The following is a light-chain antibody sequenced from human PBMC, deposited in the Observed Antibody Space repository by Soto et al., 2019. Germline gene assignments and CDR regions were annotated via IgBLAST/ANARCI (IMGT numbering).Light chain of an antibody. J-gene: IGKJ1*01. Sequence: EIVLTQSPGTLSLSPGERATLSCRASQSVSSSYLAWYQQKPGQAPRLLIYGPSSRATGIPDRFSGSGSGTDFTLTISRWEPEDFAVYYCQQYGSSGWTFGQGTKVEIK. CDR3: QQYGSSGWT. CDR2: GPS. CDR1: QSVSSSY. V-gene: IGKV3-20*01.